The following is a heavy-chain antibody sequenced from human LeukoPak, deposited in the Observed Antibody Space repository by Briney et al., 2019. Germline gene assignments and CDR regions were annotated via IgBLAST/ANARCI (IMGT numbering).Heavy chain of an antibody. D-gene: IGHD3-9*01. J-gene: IGHJ5*02. V-gene: IGHV4-61*08. CDR2: LYYSGSA. Sequence: SHTLSLTCTVSGDSISSGDYYWGWIRQAPGKGLEWIGNLYYSGSAYSNTSLKSRVTISVDTSKNQFALELSSVTAADTAVYYCARGGVLRYFYWLSNGWFDPWGQGTLVTVSS. CDR1: GDSISSGDYY. CDR3: ARGGVLRYFYWLSNGWFDP.